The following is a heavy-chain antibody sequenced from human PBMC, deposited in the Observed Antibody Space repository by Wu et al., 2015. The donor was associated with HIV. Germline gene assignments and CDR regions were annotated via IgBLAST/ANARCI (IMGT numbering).Heavy chain of an antibody. CDR1: GGTFTNYG. CDR2: IIPLYGTT. CDR3: ATTNRILINGGDYYHRYGMDV. D-gene: IGHD2-21*01. Sequence: QMVQSGAEVRQPGSSVKVSCKASGGTFTNYGINWVRRAPGAGLEWLGTIIPLYGTTKYAQKFLGRIMISADTSTTTSSLELSSLRSEDTAIYYCATTNRILINGGDYYHRYGMDVWGQGTTVTVSS. J-gene: IGHJ6*01. V-gene: IGHV1-69*08.